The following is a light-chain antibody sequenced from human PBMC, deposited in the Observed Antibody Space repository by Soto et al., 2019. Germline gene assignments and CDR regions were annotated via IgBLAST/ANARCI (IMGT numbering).Light chain of an antibody. CDR3: AAWDDSLIALL. CDR2: RND. V-gene: IGLV1-44*01. J-gene: IGLJ3*02. Sequence: QSVLTQPPSASGTPGQRVTISCSGTYSNVGSNVVNWYQQVPGAAPKLVIYRNDRRPSGVPDRFFGSKSGASASLAISGLQTEDEADYYCAAWDDSLIALLFGGGTKLTVL. CDR1: YSNVGSNV.